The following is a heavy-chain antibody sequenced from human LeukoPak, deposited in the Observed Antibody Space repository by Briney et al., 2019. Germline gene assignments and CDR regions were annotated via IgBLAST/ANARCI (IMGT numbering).Heavy chain of an antibody. CDR2: IKEDGSET. D-gene: IGHD1-1*01. V-gene: IGHV3-7*01. J-gene: IGHJ3*02. Sequence: GGSLRLSCAASGFTFSTYWMSWVRQAPGKGLEWVANIKEDGSETSYVDSVKGRFTISRDNAKNSLYLQMSGLRAEDTAVYYCAKDQSIGYLRGAFDIWGRGTMVTVSS. CDR1: GFTFSTYW. CDR3: AKDQSIGYLRGAFDI.